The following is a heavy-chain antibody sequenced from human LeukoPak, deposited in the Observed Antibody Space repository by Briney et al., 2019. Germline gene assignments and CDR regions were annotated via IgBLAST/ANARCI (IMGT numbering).Heavy chain of an antibody. J-gene: IGHJ6*04. CDR1: GFSLTALS. V-gene: IGHV1-24*01. CDR2: FHPEDGET. CDR3: ATEDYDRKWDV. D-gene: IGHD3-22*01. Sequence: ASVKVSCKVSGFSLTALSLDWVRQAPGTGLEWMGGFHPEDGETVYAQKFQGRVTMTEDASTDTAYMELSSLRSDDTGVYYCATEDYDRKWDVWGRGTTVTVSS.